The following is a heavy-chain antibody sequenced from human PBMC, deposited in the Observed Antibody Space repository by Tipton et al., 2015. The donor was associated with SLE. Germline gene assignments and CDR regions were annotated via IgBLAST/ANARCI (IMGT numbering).Heavy chain of an antibody. CDR1: GFTFSSYG. D-gene: IGHD1/OR15-1a*01. CDR3: AKGMNIED. CDR2: LQFDGSNK. J-gene: IGHJ4*02. Sequence: SLRLSCAASGFTFSSYGMHWVRQAPGKGLEWVAFLQFDGSNKCYADSVKGRFTISRDNSKNTLYLQINSLRAEDTAVYYCAKGMNIEDWGQGTLVTVSS. V-gene: IGHV3-30*02.